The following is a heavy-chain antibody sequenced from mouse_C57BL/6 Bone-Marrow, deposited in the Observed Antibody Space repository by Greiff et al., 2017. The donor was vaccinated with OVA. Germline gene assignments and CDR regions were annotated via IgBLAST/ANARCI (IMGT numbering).Heavy chain of an antibody. V-gene: IGHV8-11*01. Sequence: KESGPGILQPSQTLSLTCSFSGFSLSTSGMGVGWIHQPSGNGLEWLAHIWWNDNKSYNTALKSRLTISKDTSNNQVFLKIASVDTADTATYYCARSQLVPWFAYWGQGTLVTVSA. CDR3: ARSQLVPWFAY. CDR2: IWWNDNK. J-gene: IGHJ3*01. D-gene: IGHD4-1*02. CDR1: GFSLSTSGMG.